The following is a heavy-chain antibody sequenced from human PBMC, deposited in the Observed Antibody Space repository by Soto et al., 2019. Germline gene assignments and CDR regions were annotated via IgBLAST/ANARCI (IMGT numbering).Heavy chain of an antibody. J-gene: IGHJ4*02. V-gene: IGHV4-30-4*01. CDR2: IYYSGST. Sequence: QVQLQESGPGLVKPSQTLSLTCTVSGGSISSGDYYWSWIRQPPGKGLEWIGYIYYSGSTYYNPSLKSRVTLSVDTSNNQFSLKLSAVTAADTAVYYCARLGVVAATYFDYWGQGTLVTVSS. CDR3: ARLGVVAATYFDY. CDR1: GGSISSGDYY. D-gene: IGHD2-15*01.